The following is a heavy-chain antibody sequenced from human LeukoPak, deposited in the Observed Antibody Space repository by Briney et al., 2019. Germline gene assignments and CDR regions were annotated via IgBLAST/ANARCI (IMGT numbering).Heavy chain of an antibody. V-gene: IGHV4-59*01. CDR1: GGSISSYY. CDR3: ARGYSPLNNWFDP. D-gene: IGHD5-18*01. CDR2: IYYSGST. Sequence: PSETLSLTCTVSGGSISSYYWSWIRQPPGKGLDWIGYIYYSGSTNCNPSLKSRVTISVDTSKNQFSLKLSSVTAEDTAVYYCARGYSPLNNWFDPWGQGTLVTVSS. J-gene: IGHJ5*02.